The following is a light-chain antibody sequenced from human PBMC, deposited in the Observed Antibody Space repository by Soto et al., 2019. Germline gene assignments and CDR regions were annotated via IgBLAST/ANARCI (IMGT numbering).Light chain of an antibody. J-gene: IGLJ3*02. CDR3: AAWDDSFNGPV. V-gene: IGLV1-44*01. CDR1: SSNLGSNS. CDR2: NTY. Sequence: QPVLTQPPSASGTPGQRVIISCSGSSSNLGSNSGNWYQQLPGTAPKLLIYNTYQRPLGVPDRFSGSKSGTSASLAISGLQSEDEGDYFCAAWDDSFNGPVFGGGTKLPVL.